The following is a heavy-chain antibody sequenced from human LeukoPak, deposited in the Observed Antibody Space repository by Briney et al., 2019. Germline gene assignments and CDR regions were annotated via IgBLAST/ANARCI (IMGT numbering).Heavy chain of an antibody. D-gene: IGHD6-13*01. J-gene: IGHJ6*03. CDR3: ASQTGIAAAGRPAPYYYYYMDV. Sequence: ASVKVSCKASGYTFTTYDINWVRRATGQGLEWMGWINPNSGGTNYAQKFQGRVTMTRDTSISTAYMELSRLRSDDTAVYYCASQTGIAAAGRPAPYYYYYMDVWGKGTTVTVSS. V-gene: IGHV1-2*02. CDR2: INPNSGGT. CDR1: GYTFTTYD.